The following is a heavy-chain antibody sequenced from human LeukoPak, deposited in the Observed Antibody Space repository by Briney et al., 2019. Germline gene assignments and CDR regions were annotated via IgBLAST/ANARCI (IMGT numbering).Heavy chain of an antibody. J-gene: IGHJ6*03. CDR3: ARDSWLQGLPYYYDYMDV. Sequence: PGGSLRLFCAASGFTFSSYEMNWVRQAPGKGLECVPYISSSGSTIYYADSVTGRFTISRDNAKNSLYLQMNSLRAEDTAVYYCARDSWLQGLPYYYDYMDVWGKGTTVTVSS. D-gene: IGHD5-18*01. V-gene: IGHV3-48*03. CDR2: ISSSGSTI. CDR1: GFTFSSYE.